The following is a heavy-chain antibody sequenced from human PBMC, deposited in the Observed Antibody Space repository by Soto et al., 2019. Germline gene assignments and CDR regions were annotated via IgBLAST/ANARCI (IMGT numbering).Heavy chain of an antibody. J-gene: IGHJ4*02. CDR2: ISYSGST. V-gene: IGHV4-59*01. CDR1: GGSISSYY. CDR3: ASGGHGYDFCSGYSHEDHFDY. Sequence: SETLSLTCTVSGGSISSYYWSWIRQPPGKGLEWIGYISYSGSTNYNPSLKNRVTISVDTSKNQFSLRLSSVTAADTAVYYCASGGHGYDFCSGYSHEDHFDYRDQGTLVTV. D-gene: IGHD3-3*01.